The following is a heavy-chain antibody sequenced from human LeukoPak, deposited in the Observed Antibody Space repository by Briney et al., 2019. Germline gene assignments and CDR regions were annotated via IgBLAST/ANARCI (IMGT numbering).Heavy chain of an antibody. Sequence: GGSLRLSCAASGFTFSGSAMHWVRQASGKGLEWVGRIRSKANSYATAYAASVKGRFTISRDDSKNTAYLQMNSLKTEDTAVYYCTRGETNDYYYYYGMDVWGQGTTVTVSS. CDR2: IRSKANSYAT. V-gene: IGHV3-73*01. CDR1: GFTFSGSA. D-gene: IGHD5-24*01. J-gene: IGHJ6*02. CDR3: TRGETNDYYYYYGMDV.